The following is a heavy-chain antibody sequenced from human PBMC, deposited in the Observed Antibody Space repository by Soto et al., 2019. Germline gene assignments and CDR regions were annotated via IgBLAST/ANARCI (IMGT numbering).Heavy chain of an antibody. J-gene: IGHJ5*02. D-gene: IGHD3-3*01. CDR2: INHSGST. Sequence: QVQLHQWGAGLLKPSETLSLTCAVYDGSFSGYYWSWIRQPPGKGLEWIGEINHSGSTNYNPSLKSRVTTSVDTSKKHFSLKLSSVTAADTAVYYCARGSRGNDDFWSGYPLDPWGQGTLVTVSS. V-gene: IGHV4-34*01. CDR1: DGSFSGYY. CDR3: ARGSRGNDDFWSGYPLDP.